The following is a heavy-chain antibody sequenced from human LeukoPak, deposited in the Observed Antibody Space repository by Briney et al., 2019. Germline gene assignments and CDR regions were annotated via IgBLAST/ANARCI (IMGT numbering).Heavy chain of an antibody. CDR3: AKGVAIAARRGPPQH. CDR1: GFTFSSYG. J-gene: IGHJ1*01. V-gene: IGHV3-30*18. CDR2: ISYDGSNK. Sequence: PGGSLRLSCAASGFTFSSYGMHWVRQAPGKGLEWVAVISYDGSNKYYADSVKGRFTISRDNSKNTLYLQMNSLRAEDTAVHYCAKGVAIAARRGPPQHWGQGTLVTVSS. D-gene: IGHD6-6*01.